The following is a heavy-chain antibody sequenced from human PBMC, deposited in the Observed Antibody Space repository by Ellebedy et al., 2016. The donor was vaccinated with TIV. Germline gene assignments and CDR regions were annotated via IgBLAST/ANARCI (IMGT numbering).Heavy chain of an antibody. CDR3: ASPLSPARLYSAMDV. V-gene: IGHV1-46*01. Sequence: ASVKVSXKSSGYTHWVRQAPGQGLQWMGIIDPAGRSPTYARKFQGRVTMTRDTSTSTVYMELRSLRADDTALYFCASPLSPARLYSAMDVWGQGTTVTVSS. D-gene: IGHD2-21*01. CDR1: GYT. CDR2: IDPAGRSP. J-gene: IGHJ6*02.